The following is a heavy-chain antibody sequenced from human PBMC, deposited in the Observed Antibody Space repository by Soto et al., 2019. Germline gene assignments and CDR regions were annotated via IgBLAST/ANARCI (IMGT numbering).Heavy chain of an antibody. CDR3: ARHQSIPLLTDAFDI. Sequence: SETLSLTCTVSGGSISSSSYYWGWIRQPPGKGLEWIGSIYYSGSTYYNPSLKSRVTISEDTSKNQFSLKLSSVTAADTAVYYCARHQSIPLLTDAFDIWGQGTMVTVSS. V-gene: IGHV4-39*01. CDR2: IYYSGST. J-gene: IGHJ3*02. D-gene: IGHD2-8*01. CDR1: GGSISSSSYY.